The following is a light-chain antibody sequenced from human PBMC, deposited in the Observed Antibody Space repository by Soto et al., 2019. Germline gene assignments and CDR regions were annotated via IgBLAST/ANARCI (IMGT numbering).Light chain of an antibody. V-gene: IGKV3-15*01. CDR3: QQYSIWRT. J-gene: IGKJ1*01. Sequence: EIVMTQSPATLSVSPGERATLSCRASQSVSSNLAWYQQKAGQAPRLLIYGASTRATGIPARFSGSGSGTEFTLTISSLQSEDFAVYYCQQYSIWRTFGQGTKVDNK. CDR2: GAS. CDR1: QSVSSN.